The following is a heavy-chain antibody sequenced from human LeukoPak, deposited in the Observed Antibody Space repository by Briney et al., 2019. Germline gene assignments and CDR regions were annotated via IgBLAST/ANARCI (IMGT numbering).Heavy chain of an antibody. D-gene: IGHD1-14*01. CDR2: IVVGSGNK. CDR3: AADLLRETGY. CDR1: GFTFTSSA. J-gene: IGHJ1*01. V-gene: IGHV1-58*01. Sequence: SVKVSCKASGFTFTSSAVQWVRQARGKGLEWIGWIVVGSGNKNYAQKFPERVTITRDMSTSTAYMELSSLRSEDTAVYFCAADLLRETGYCGRRTLVTLSS.